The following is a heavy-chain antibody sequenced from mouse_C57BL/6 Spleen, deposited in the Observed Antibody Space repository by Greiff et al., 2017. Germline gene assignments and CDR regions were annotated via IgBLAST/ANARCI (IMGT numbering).Heavy chain of an antibody. CDR3: AYYGSSPFAY. D-gene: IGHD1-1*01. CDR1: GYTFTSYW. V-gene: IGHV1-69*01. CDR2: IDPSDSYT. J-gene: IGHJ3*01. Sequence: QVQLQQSGAELVMPGASVKLSCKASGYTFTSYWMHWVKQRPGQGLEWIGEIDPSDSYTNYNQKFKGKSTLTVDKSSSTAYMQLSSLTSEDSAVYYCAYYGSSPFAYWGQGTLVTVSA.